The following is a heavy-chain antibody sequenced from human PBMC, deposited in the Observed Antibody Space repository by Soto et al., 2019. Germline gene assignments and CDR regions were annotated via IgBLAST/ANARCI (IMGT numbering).Heavy chain of an antibody. V-gene: IGHV4-31*03. CDR1: GGSISSGGYY. Sequence: QVQLQESGPGLVKPSQTLSLTCTVSGGSISSGGYYWSWIRQHPGKGLEWIGYIYYSGSTYYNPSLKSRVTISVDTSKNQFYLKLSSVTAADTAVYYCARDGYDYVWGSYRYFDYWGQGTLVTVSS. CDR3: ARDGYDYVWGSYRYFDY. J-gene: IGHJ4*02. CDR2: IYYSGST. D-gene: IGHD3-16*02.